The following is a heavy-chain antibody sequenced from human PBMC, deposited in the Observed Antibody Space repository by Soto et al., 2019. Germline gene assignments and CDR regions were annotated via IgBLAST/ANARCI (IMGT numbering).Heavy chain of an antibody. Sequence: QVQLVESGGGVVQPGRSLRLSCVASGFTFSSFGMLWVRQAPGKGLEWVAFIWHDASKEHYADSVKGRFTISRDNAKNTAYLQMNSLEPEDTAVYFCARDREWIFDYWGQGTLVTVSS. CDR3: ARDREWIFDY. CDR2: IWHDASKE. CDR1: GFTFSSFG. J-gene: IGHJ4*02. V-gene: IGHV3-33*01. D-gene: IGHD3-3*01.